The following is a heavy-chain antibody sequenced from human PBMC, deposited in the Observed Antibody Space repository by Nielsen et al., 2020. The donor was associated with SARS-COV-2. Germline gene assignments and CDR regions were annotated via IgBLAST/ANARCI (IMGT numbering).Heavy chain of an antibody. CDR1: GGSISSYY. V-gene: IGHV4-59*01. J-gene: IGHJ3*02. CDR3: ARDYFGDYLDAFDI. CDR2: ITDSGST. D-gene: IGHD4-17*01. Sequence: SETLSLTCTVSGGSISSYYWSWIRQPPGKGLEWMGFITDSGSTNYSPSLKSRVSISVDTSQNQFSLRLTSVTPSDTAVYYCARDYFGDYLDAFDIWGQGTMVTVSS.